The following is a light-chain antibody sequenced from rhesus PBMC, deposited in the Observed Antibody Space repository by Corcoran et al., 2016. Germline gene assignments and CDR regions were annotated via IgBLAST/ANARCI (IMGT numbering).Light chain of an antibody. Sequence: QSVLTQPPSVSGAPGQRVTISCHGSTSNFGTYSVQWYQQFPGTAPKLLIYENNKRPSGVSDLFSGSRSVTSASLTIAGLQSEEEADDYCQSFDINLSADVFGGGTELXVL. CDR3: QSFDINLSADV. V-gene: IGLV1-85*01. CDR2: ENN. CDR1: TSNFGTYS. J-gene: IGLJ6*01.